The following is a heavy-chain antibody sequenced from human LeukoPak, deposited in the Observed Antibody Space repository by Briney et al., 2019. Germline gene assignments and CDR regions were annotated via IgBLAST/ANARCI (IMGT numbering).Heavy chain of an antibody. V-gene: IGHV3-21*01. CDR3: ARVLAGGPDY. CDR2: IGSSSSYI. CDR1: GFTFSSYS. J-gene: IGHJ4*02. Sequence: GGSLRLSCAASGFTFSSYSMNWVRQAPGKGLEWVSSIGSSSSYIYYADSVKGRFTISRDNAKNSLYLQMNSLRAEDTAVYYCARVLAGGPDYWGQGTLVTVSS. D-gene: IGHD3-16*01.